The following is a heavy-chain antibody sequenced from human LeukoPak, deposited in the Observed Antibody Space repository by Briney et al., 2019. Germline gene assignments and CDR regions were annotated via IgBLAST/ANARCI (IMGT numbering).Heavy chain of an antibody. CDR1: GFTFSSYS. Sequence: GGSLRLSCAASGFTFSSYSMNWVRQAPGKGLEWVSSISSSSSYIYYADSVKGRFTISRDNAKNSLYLQMNSLRAEDTAVYYCARVIGYCSSTSCYLFDYWGQGTLVTVSS. D-gene: IGHD2-2*01. V-gene: IGHV3-21*01. J-gene: IGHJ4*02. CDR3: ARVIGYCSSTSCYLFDY. CDR2: ISSSSSYI.